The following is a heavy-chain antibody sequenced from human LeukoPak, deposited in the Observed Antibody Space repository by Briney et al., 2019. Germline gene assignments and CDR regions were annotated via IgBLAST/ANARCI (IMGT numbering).Heavy chain of an antibody. Sequence: GGSLRLSCAASGFTFSSYAMSWVRQAPGKGLEWVSAISGSGGSTYYADSVKGRFTISRDNSKNTLYLQMNSLRAEDTAVYYCAKDIRRITMIVVGGLDYWGQGTLVTVSS. D-gene: IGHD3-22*01. CDR1: GFTFSSYA. CDR3: AKDIRRITMIVVGGLDY. V-gene: IGHV3-23*01. CDR2: ISGSGGST. J-gene: IGHJ4*02.